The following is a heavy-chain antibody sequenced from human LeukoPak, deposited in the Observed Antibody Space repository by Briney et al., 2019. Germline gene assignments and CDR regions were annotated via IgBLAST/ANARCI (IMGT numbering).Heavy chain of an antibody. D-gene: IGHD3-9*01. CDR2: ISSSGSTI. Sequence: GGSLRLSCAASGFTFSDYYMSWIRQAPGKGLEWVSYISSSGSTIYYADSVKGRFTISRDNSKNTLYLQMNSLRAEDTAVYYCAKGVLRYFDWFPFDYWGQGTLVTVSS. CDR3: AKGVLRYFDWFPFDY. CDR1: GFTFSDYY. J-gene: IGHJ4*02. V-gene: IGHV3-11*01.